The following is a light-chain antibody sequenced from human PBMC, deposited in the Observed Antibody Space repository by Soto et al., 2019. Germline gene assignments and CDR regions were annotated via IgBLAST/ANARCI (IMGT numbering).Light chain of an antibody. Sequence: EILLTQSPGTLSLSPGERVTLSCRASQSVSSSYLAWYQQKPGQAPRLLMYDASSRATGIPDRFSGSGSGTDFTLTISRLEPEDFAVYYCQQYSSSRTFGQGTKVDIK. V-gene: IGKV3-20*01. CDR3: QQYSSSRT. CDR1: QSVSSSY. CDR2: DAS. J-gene: IGKJ1*01.